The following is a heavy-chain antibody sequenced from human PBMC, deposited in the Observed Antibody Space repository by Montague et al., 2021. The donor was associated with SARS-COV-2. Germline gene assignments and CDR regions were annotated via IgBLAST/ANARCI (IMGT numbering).Heavy chain of an antibody. Sequence: SETLSLTCVVSGDSFSTYNWCTLVRLPPGKVQEWVGEIHHTGTTKYKPFLKSRASTSVDKSWNQFSLRLTSVTAEDTAIYYCARTGSGRSDLAYWGQGTLVTVSS. CDR3: ARTGSGRSDLAY. J-gene: IGHJ4*02. V-gene: IGHV4-4*02. CDR1: GDSFSTYNW. D-gene: IGHD1-26*01. CDR2: IHHTGTT.